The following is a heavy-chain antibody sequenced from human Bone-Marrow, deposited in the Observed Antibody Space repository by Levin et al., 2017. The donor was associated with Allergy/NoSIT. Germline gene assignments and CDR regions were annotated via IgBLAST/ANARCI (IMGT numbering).Heavy chain of an antibody. CDR3: ARIKVTNRYWFFDL. Sequence: LSLTCAASGFTFSDYYMSWIRQAPGKGLEYSSYISSSGSTVSYADPVKGRFTISRDNAQNSLYLQMNSLRAEDTAVYYCARIKVTNRYWFFDLWGRGTLVTVSS. D-gene: IGHD2-21*02. CDR1: GFTFSDYY. J-gene: IGHJ2*01. V-gene: IGHV3-11*01. CDR2: ISSSGSTV.